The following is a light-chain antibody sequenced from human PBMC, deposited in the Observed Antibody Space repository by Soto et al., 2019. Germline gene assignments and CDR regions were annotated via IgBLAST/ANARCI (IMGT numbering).Light chain of an antibody. CDR3: QSYDATNQV. J-gene: IGLJ3*02. V-gene: IGLV6-57*01. Sequence: NFMLTQPHSVSESPGKTVIISCTRSRGSIASNYVQWYQQRPGSSPTTVISEDNQRPSGVPDRFSGSIDSSSNSASLTISGLETEDEADYYCQSYDATNQVFGGGTKLTVL. CDR2: EDN. CDR1: RGSIASNY.